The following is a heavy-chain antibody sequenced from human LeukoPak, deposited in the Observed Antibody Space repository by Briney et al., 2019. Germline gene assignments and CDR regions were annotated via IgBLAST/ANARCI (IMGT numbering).Heavy chain of an antibody. CDR3: ARGAWATRLGS. J-gene: IGHJ4*02. Sequence: PSETLSPTCAVYGESLNGYYWSWVRQPPGEGLEWIGEIYESGTTEYNPSLKSRVTISMVPSKQQFSLSLSSVTAADTAVYYCARGAWATRLGSWGLGTPVIVSS. CDR1: GESLNGYY. V-gene: IGHV4-34*01. D-gene: IGHD2-15*01. CDR2: IYESGTT.